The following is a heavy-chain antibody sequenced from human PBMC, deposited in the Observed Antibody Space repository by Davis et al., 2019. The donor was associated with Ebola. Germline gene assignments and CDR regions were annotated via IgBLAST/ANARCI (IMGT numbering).Heavy chain of an antibody. V-gene: IGHV5-51*01. CDR3: ARAPYSNYLYYGMDV. Sequence: PGGSLRLSCKGSGYSFTSYWIGWVRQMPGKGLEWMGIIYPGDSDTRYSPSFQGQVTISADKSISTAYLQWSSLKASDTAMYYCARAPYSNYLYYGMDVWGQGTTVTVSS. J-gene: IGHJ6*02. D-gene: IGHD4-11*01. CDR2: IYPGDSDT. CDR1: GYSFTSYW.